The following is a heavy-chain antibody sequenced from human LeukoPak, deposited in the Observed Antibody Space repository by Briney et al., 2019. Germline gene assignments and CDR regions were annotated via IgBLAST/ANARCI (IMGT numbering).Heavy chain of an antibody. CDR1: GGSISSGDRY. D-gene: IGHD5-18*01. CDR2: IYSTGNT. J-gene: IGHJ4*02. Sequence: PSETLSLTCTVSGGSISSGDRYWSWIRQSPGKGLEWIGYIYSTGNTYYNPSLKSRVIISVDTSKNQFSLELNSVTAADTAVYYCARDSYSYGYGGFDYWGQGIPVTVSS. V-gene: IGHV4-30-4*01. CDR3: ARDSYSYGYGGFDY.